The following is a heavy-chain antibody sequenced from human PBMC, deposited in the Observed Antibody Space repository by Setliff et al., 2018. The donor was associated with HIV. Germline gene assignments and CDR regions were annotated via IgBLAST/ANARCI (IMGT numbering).Heavy chain of an antibody. CDR3: ARDVVPVGWGNWFDP. Sequence: SVKVSCKASGGTFSSYAISWVRQAPGQGLEWMGGIIPILGIANYAQKFQGRVTITADKSTSTAYMELSSLRSEDTAVYYCARDVVPVGWGNWFDPWGQGTLVTVSS. J-gene: IGHJ5*02. CDR1: GGTFSSYA. CDR2: IIPILGIA. D-gene: IGHD2-2*01. V-gene: IGHV1-69*10.